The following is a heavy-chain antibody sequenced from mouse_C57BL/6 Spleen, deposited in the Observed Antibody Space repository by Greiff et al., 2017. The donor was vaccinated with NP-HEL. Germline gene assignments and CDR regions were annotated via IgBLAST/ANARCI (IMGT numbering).Heavy chain of an antibody. Sequence: EVQLQQSGPELVKPGASVKISCKASGYSFTGYYMHWVKQSSEKSLEWIGEINPSTSGTSYNQKFKGKATLTVDKSSSTAYMQLKSLTSEDSAVYYCARSWYYYGSSYDAMDYWGQGTSVTVSS. CDR2: INPSTSGT. CDR1: GYSFTGYY. J-gene: IGHJ4*01. CDR3: ARSWYYYGSSYDAMDY. D-gene: IGHD1-1*01. V-gene: IGHV1-43*01.